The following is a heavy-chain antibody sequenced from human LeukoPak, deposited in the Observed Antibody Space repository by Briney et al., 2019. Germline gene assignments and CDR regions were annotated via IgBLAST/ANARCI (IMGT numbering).Heavy chain of an antibody. CDR3: ARLKNSNILTGYYGGAFDI. J-gene: IGHJ3*02. CDR2: ISAYDGNT. V-gene: IGHV1-18*01. D-gene: IGHD3-9*01. Sequence: GASVKVSCKASGYTFTSYGISWVRQAPGQGLEWMGWISAYDGNTNYAQKLQGRVTMTTDTSTSTAYMELRSLRSDDTAVYYCARLKNSNILTGYYGGAFDIWGQGTMVTVSS. CDR1: GYTFTSYG.